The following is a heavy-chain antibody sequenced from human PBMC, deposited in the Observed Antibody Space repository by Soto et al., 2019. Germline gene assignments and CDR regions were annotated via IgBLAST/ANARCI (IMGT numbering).Heavy chain of an antibody. D-gene: IGHD6-6*01. Sequence: QVQLQESGPGLAKPSETLSLTCTVSGVSVSSGSYYWSWIRQPPGKGLEWIGYLYYSVKTNYNPSLKSRVTIEGGMSNNQFSLKLSSVTAADTAVYYCARVVYDAFDMWGQGTMVAVSS. CDR3: ARVVYDAFDM. V-gene: IGHV4-61*01. CDR1: GVSVSSGSYY. CDR2: LYYSVKT. J-gene: IGHJ3*02.